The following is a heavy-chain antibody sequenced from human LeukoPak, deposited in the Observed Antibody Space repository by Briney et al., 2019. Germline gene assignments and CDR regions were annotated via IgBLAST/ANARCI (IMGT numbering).Heavy chain of an antibody. CDR1: GFTFSTYD. Sequence: PGGSLRLSCAASGFTFSTYDVSWVRQAPGKGLEWVSVIYSGGSTYYADSVKGRFTISRDNSKNTLYLQMNSLRAEDTAVYYCASRDYYDSSGYHDAFDIWGQGTMVTVSS. J-gene: IGHJ3*02. V-gene: IGHV3-53*01. CDR3: ASRDYYDSSGYHDAFDI. D-gene: IGHD3-22*01. CDR2: IYSGGST.